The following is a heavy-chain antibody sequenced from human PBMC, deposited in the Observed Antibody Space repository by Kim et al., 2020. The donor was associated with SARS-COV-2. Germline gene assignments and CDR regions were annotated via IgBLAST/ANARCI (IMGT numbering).Heavy chain of an antibody. J-gene: IGHJ5*02. D-gene: IGHD2-2*02. Sequence: VKGRFTISRDNSKNTLYLQMNSLRAEDTAVYYCARSSCSSTSCYKGWFDPWGQGTLVTVSS. V-gene: IGHV3-30*01. CDR3: ARSSCSSTSCYKGWFDP.